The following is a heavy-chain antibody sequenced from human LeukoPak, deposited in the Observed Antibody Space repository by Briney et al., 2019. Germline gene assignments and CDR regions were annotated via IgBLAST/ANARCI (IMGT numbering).Heavy chain of an antibody. J-gene: IGHJ4*02. Sequence: GVSLRLSCAASGFSFSSYNMNWVRQDPGKGLEWVANIKQDGSEKYYVDSVKGRFTISRDNAKNSLYLQMNSLRAEDTAVYYCARARRYLGYCSGGSCYGYFDYWGQGTLVTVSS. CDR2: IKQDGSEK. CDR1: GFSFSSYN. CDR3: ARARRYLGYCSGGSCYGYFDY. V-gene: IGHV3-7*01. D-gene: IGHD2-15*01.